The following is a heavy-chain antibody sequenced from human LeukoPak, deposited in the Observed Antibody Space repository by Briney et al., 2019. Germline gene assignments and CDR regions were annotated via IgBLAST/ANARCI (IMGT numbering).Heavy chain of an antibody. CDR2: ISNDGSKK. D-gene: IGHD5/OR15-5a*01. CDR1: GFTFSSYA. V-gene: IGHV3-30*04. Sequence: PGGSLRLSCAASGFTFSSYAMHWVRQAPGKGLEWVALISNDGSKKYYGDSVKGRFPISRDNSKNMVYLEMNTLRAEDTAVYYCARVASVSCTNDALDIWGQGTMVTVSS. J-gene: IGHJ3*02. CDR3: ARVASVSCTNDALDI.